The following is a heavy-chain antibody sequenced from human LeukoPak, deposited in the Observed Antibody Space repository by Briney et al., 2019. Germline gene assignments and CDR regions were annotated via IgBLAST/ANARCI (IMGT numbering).Heavy chain of an antibody. D-gene: IGHD3-22*01. CDR2: ISSSSSYI. CDR3: ARRYDSSGYSFDY. CDR1: GFTFSSYA. V-gene: IGHV3-21*01. Sequence: PGGSLRLSCAASGFTFSSYAMSWVRQAPGEGLEWVSSISSSSSYIYYADSVKGRFTISRDNAKNSLYLQMNSLRAEDTAVYYCARRYDSSGYSFDYWGQGTLVTVSS. J-gene: IGHJ4*02.